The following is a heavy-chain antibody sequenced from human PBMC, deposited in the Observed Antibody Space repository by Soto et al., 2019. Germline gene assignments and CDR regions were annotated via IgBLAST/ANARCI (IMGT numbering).Heavy chain of an antibody. J-gene: IGHJ4*02. CDR3: EKGKEWELLKGFDY. D-gene: IGHD1-26*01. Sequence: GGSLRLSCAASGFTFSSYGMHWVRQAPGKGLEWVAVISYDGSNKYYADSVKGRFTISRDNSKNTLYLQMNSLRAEDTAVYYCEKGKEWELLKGFDYWGQGTLVTVSS. CDR1: GFTFSSYG. V-gene: IGHV3-30*18. CDR2: ISYDGSNK.